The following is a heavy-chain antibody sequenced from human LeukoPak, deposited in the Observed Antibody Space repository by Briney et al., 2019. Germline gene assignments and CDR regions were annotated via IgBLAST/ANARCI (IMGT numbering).Heavy chain of an antibody. CDR1: GDSISSYY. D-gene: IGHD3-10*01. J-gene: IGHJ4*02. Sequence: SETPSLTCTVSGDSISSYYWSWVRQPPGQGLEWIAYMYYSGSTNYNPSLKSRVTVSIDTSKNQFSLMLTSVAAADTAVYYCARHGNQDSRSYPLDYWGQGILVTVSS. CDR2: MYYSGST. CDR3: ARHGNQDSRSYPLDY. V-gene: IGHV4-59*08.